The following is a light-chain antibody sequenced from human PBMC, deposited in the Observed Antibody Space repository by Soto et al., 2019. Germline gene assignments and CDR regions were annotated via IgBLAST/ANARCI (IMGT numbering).Light chain of an antibody. CDR3: CSYTTKYTLV. Sequence: QSVLTQPASLSGSPGQSITISCTGTSSDIGAYDYVSWHQQHPGKAPKLIMFDVSIRSSGVSSRFSGSKSGNTASLTISGLQPEDEADYYCCSYTTKYTLVFGSGTKLTVL. CDR1: SSDIGAYDY. V-gene: IGLV2-14*03. J-gene: IGLJ1*01. CDR2: DVS.